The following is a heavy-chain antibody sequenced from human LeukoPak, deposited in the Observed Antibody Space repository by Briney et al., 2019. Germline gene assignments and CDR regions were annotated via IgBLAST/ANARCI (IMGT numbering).Heavy chain of an antibody. D-gene: IGHD3-10*01. V-gene: IGHV3-23*01. J-gene: IGHJ4*02. CDR3: AKGLPGSYYYYFDS. CDR2: ITATGGST. CDR1: GFAFSSYL. Sequence: PGGSLRLSCAASGFAFSSYLMTWVRQAPGKGLEWVSSITATGGSTFYADFVKGRLTISRDNSKNALYLQMNSLRAEDTAVYYCAKGLPGSYYYYFDSWGQGTLVTVSS.